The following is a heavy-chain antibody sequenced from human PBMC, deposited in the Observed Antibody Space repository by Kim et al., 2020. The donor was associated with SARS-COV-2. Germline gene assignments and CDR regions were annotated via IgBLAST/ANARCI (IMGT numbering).Heavy chain of an antibody. J-gene: IGHJ3*02. V-gene: IGHV3-30*18. CDR2: ISFDGSKK. CDR1: RFTFSRYD. CDR3: AKVAYNWNREDGLDM. Sequence: GGSLRLSCAASRFTFSRYDMHWVRQSPGKGLEWVAVISFDGSKKHYADHVKGRFTVSRDNSEDTLFLEINSLRPEDTALYYCAKVAYNWNREDGLDMWG. D-gene: IGHD1-20*01.